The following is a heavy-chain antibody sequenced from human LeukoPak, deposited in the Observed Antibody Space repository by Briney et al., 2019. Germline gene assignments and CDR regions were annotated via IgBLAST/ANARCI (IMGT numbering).Heavy chain of an antibody. D-gene: IGHD5-18*01. CDR3: ARDPRGYSSSGDY. Sequence: GASVKVSCKASGYTFTGYYMHWVRQAPGQGLEWMGWIYPNSGGTNYAQKFQGRVAMTRDTSISTAYMELSRLRSDDTAVYYCARDPRGYSSSGDYWGQGTLVTVSS. CDR2: IYPNSGGT. CDR1: GYTFTGYY. V-gene: IGHV1-2*02. J-gene: IGHJ4*02.